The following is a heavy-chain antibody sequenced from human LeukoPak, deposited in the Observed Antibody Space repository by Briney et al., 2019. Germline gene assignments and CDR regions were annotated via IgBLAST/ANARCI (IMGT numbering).Heavy chain of an antibody. J-gene: IGHJ4*02. Sequence: EASVKVSCKASGYTFTGYYMHWVRQAPGQGLEWMGWINPNSGGTNYAQKFQGRVTMTRDKSINTAYMELSRLRSDDTAVYYCAKTPPVSPYYFDYWGQGTLVTVSS. CDR1: GYTFTGYY. D-gene: IGHD3-16*01. CDR2: INPNSGGT. CDR3: AKTPPVSPYYFDY. V-gene: IGHV1-2*02.